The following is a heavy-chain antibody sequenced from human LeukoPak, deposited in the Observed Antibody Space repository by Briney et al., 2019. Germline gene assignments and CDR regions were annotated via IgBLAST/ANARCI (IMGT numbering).Heavy chain of an antibody. CDR2: ISSLSGTI. D-gene: IGHD1-26*01. Sequence: GGSLRLSCVASGFTFSSYSMNWVRQAPGEGLEWVSYISSLSGTIYYADSVKGRFTISRDNAKNSLYLQMDSLRAEDTAVYYCAREYWELRAFDYWGQGTLVTVSS. CDR3: AREYWELRAFDY. V-gene: IGHV3-48*01. J-gene: IGHJ4*02. CDR1: GFTFSSYS.